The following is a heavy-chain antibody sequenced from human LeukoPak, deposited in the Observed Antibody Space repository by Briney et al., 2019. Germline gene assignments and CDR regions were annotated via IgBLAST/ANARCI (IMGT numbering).Heavy chain of an antibody. CDR2: IRYDGSNK. CDR3: AKDYDFWSGFLPRVSMDV. D-gene: IGHD3-3*01. Sequence: GGSLRLSCAASGFTFSSYGMHWVRQAPGKGLEWVAFIRYDGSNKYYADSVKGRFTISRDNSKNTLYLQMNSLRAEDTAVYYCAKDYDFWSGFLPRVSMDVWGKGTTVTVSS. J-gene: IGHJ6*03. CDR1: GFTFSSYG. V-gene: IGHV3-30*02.